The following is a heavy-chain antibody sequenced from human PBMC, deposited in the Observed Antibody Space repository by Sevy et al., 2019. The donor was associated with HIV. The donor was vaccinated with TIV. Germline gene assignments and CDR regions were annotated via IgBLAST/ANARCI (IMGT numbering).Heavy chain of an antibody. J-gene: IGHJ4*02. V-gene: IGHV3-30*02. CDR1: GFSYSSYG. D-gene: IGHD2-15*01. Sequence: GGSLRLSCAASGFSYSSYGMHWVRQAPGKGLEWVAYIQYDGSNKDYADSVKGRFTISRDNSKSTMDLQMNSLRVEDTAVYYCVKEGGGAGADHWGQGTLVTVSS. CDR2: IQYDGSNK. CDR3: VKEGGGAGADH.